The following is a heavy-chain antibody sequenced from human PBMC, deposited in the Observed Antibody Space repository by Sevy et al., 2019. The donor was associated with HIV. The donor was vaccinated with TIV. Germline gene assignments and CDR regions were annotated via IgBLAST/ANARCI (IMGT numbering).Heavy chain of an antibody. Sequence: SETLSLTCSVSGVSVSSDRYYWTWIRQPPGKGLEWNGYMYSSRSTNYNSSLKSRVTISVDTSKNQFSLKLTSVTAADTAVYYCARVSATLAGKPHFDFWGQGTQVTVSS. CDR3: ARVSATLAGKPHFDF. CDR1: GVSVSSDRYY. V-gene: IGHV4-61*01. CDR2: MYSSRST. D-gene: IGHD6-19*01. J-gene: IGHJ4*02.